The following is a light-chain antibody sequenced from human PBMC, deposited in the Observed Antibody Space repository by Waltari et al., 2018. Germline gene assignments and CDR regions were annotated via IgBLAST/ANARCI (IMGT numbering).Light chain of an antibody. Sequence: EIVLTQSPATLSLSPGERATLSCRASQNLSSYFAWYQQKPGQPPRLLIYDASNRAAGIPARFSGTGSGTDFTLTISSREPEDFVVYYCQQRSNWPLTFGGGTKVEI. V-gene: IGKV3-11*01. CDR2: DAS. CDR3: QQRSNWPLT. CDR1: QNLSSY. J-gene: IGKJ4*01.